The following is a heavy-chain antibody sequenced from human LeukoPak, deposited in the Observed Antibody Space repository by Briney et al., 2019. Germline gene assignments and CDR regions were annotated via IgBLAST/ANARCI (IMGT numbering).Heavy chain of an antibody. J-gene: IGHJ5*02. Sequence: GGSLRLSCAASGFTLSSYGMHWVRQAPGKGLEWVAFIRYDARNKYYADSVKGRFTISRDNAKNSLYLQMNSLRAEDTAVYYCARDRAVTTKVWFDPWGQGTLVTVSS. CDR1: GFTLSSYG. CDR2: IRYDARNK. CDR3: ARDRAVTTKVWFDP. D-gene: IGHD4-17*01. V-gene: IGHV3-30*02.